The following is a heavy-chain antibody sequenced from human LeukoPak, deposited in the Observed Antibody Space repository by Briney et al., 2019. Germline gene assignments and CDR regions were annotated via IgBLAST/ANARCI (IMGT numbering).Heavy chain of an antibody. CDR3: ARAGGRNGYWRSTLWFDP. J-gene: IGHJ5*02. CDR1: GGSFSGCY. V-gene: IGHV4-34*01. CDR2: INHSGST. Sequence: SETLSLTCAVYGGSFSGCYWSWIRQPPGKGLEWIGEINHSGSTNYNPSLKSRVTISVDTSKNQFSLKLSSVTAADTAVYYCARAGGRNGYWRSTLWFDPWGQGTLVTVSS. D-gene: IGHD2-2*03.